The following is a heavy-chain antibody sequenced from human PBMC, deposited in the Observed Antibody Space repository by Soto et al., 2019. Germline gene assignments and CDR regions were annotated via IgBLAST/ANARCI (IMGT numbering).Heavy chain of an antibody. CDR3: APHVSCSGGSCQYDAFAI. Sequence: PGGSLRLSCEGSGFNVSSHAMTWIRQAPGKGPEWVSTITADGGTYYADSVKGRFAMSRDTSESTLYLQMNSLGAEDTAAYYCAPHVSCSGGSCQYDAFAIRGQGTMVTVSS. D-gene: IGHD2-15*01. CDR1: GFNVSSHA. J-gene: IGHJ3*02. CDR2: ITADGGT. V-gene: IGHV3-23*01.